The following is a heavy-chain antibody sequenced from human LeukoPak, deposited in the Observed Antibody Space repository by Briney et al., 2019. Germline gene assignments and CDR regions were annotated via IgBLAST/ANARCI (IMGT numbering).Heavy chain of an antibody. J-gene: IGHJ4*02. Sequence: PSETLSLTCTVSGGSISSSSYYWGWIRQPPGKGLEWIGSIYYSGSTYYNPSLKSRVTISVDTSKNQFSLKLSSVTAADTAVYYCALLGVTPRSNFDYWGQGTLVTVSS. V-gene: IGHV4-39*01. CDR1: GGSISSSSYY. D-gene: IGHD4-23*01. CDR3: ALLGVTPRSNFDY. CDR2: IYYSGST.